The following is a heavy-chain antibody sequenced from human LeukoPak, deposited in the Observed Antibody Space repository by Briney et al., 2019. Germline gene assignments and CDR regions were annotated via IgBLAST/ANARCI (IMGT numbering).Heavy chain of an antibody. CDR1: GYSFTSYW. CDR2: IIPILGIA. J-gene: IGHJ3*02. D-gene: IGHD3-22*01. Sequence: KISCKGSGYSFTSYWIGWVRQAPGQGLEWMGRIIPILGIANYAQKFQGRVTITADKSTSTAYMELSSLRSEDTAVYYCARDSSGSEGAFDIWGQGTMVTVSS. V-gene: IGHV1-69*04. CDR3: ARDSSGSEGAFDI.